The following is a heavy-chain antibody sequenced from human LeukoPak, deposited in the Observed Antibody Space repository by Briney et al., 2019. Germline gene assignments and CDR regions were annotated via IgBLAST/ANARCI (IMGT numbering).Heavy chain of an antibody. Sequence: GGSLRFPCAASGFTFSSYSMNWVRQAPGNGLEWVSSISSSSSYIYYADSVKGRFTISRDNAKNSLYLQMNSLRAEDTAVYYCARDIRRKGVTIDYWGQGTLVTVSS. V-gene: IGHV3-21*01. CDR1: GFTFSSYS. D-gene: IGHD5-18*01. CDR3: ARDIRRKGVTIDY. CDR2: ISSSSSYI. J-gene: IGHJ4*02.